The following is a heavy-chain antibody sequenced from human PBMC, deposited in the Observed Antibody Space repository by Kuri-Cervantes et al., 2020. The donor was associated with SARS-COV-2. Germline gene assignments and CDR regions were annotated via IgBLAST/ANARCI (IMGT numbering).Heavy chain of an antibody. D-gene: IGHD1-1*01. Sequence: GESLKISCAASGFSFNNYWMSWVRQAPGKGLEWVSRINPDGSYTNNADSVKGRFTLSRDNAKNMLFLQMNSLRAEDTAVYYCVRDGDHWNFDYWGQGTLVTVSS. V-gene: IGHV3-74*01. CDR3: VRDGDHWNFDY. CDR2: INPDGSYT. CDR1: GFSFNNYW. J-gene: IGHJ4*02.